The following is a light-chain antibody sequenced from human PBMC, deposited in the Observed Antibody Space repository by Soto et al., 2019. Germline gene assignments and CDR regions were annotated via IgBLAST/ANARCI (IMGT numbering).Light chain of an antibody. CDR2: LEGSGSY. CDR1: SGHSSYI. J-gene: IGLJ1*01. CDR3: ETWDSNTRV. Sequence: QPVLTQSSSASASLGSSVKLTCTLSSGHSSYIIAWHQQQPGKAPRYLMKLEGSGSYNKGSGFPDRFSGSSSGADRYLTTSNLQSEDEADYYGETWDSNTRVFGTGTKLTVL. V-gene: IGLV4-60*03.